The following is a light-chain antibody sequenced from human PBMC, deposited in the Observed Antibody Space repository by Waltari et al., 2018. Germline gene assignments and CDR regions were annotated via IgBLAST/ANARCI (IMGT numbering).Light chain of an antibody. CDR1: QSVSNY. Sequence: IVLTQSPDILSLSPGETATLSCRASQSVSNYLAWYQQKLGQAPRLLIYDASTRAPGIPARFSGSGSGTDFTFTISSLQPEDIATYYCQQYDNLPPMYTFGQGTKLEIK. CDR3: QQYDNLPPMYT. V-gene: IGKV3-11*01. CDR2: DAS. J-gene: IGKJ2*01.